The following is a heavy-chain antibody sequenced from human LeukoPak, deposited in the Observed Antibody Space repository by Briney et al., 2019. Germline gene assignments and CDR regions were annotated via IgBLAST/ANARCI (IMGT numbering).Heavy chain of an antibody. D-gene: IGHD6-13*01. CDR3: ARGPSPLAADGNLEYFDY. J-gene: IGHJ4*02. V-gene: IGHV1-69*05. CDR1: GGTFSSYA. CDR2: IIPIFGTT. Sequence: SVKVSCKASGGTFSSYAISRVRQAPGQGLEWMGRIIPIFGTTYYAQKFQGRVKITMDESTCTAYMELSRLRSEDTVVYYCARGPSPLAADGNLEYFDYWGQGTLVTVSS.